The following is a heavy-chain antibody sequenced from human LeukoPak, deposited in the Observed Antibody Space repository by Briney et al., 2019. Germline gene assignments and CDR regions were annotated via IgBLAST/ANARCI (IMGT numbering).Heavy chain of an antibody. J-gene: IGHJ6*03. D-gene: IGHD3-9*01. V-gene: IGHV3-7*01. Sequence: GGSLRLSCAASGFRFSSYWMTWVRQAPGKGLEWVANIKHDGTENYYVDSVKGRFTISRDNAQISLFLQMNSLRAEDTAVYYCARDVDYFEDSYYYTDVWGKGTTVTVSS. CDR2: IKHDGTEN. CDR1: GFRFSSYW. CDR3: ARDVDYFEDSYYYTDV.